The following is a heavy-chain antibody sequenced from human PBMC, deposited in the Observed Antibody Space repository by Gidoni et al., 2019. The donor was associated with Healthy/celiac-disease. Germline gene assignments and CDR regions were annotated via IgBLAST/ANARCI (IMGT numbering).Heavy chain of an antibody. Sequence: QVPLVESGGGVVQPGRSLRLSCAASGFTFSSNGMHWVRQAPGKGLEWVAVIGYDGSNKYYADSVKGRFTISRDNSKNTLYLQMNSLRAEDTAVYYCARGGSAPDENAFDIWGQGTMVTVSS. J-gene: IGHJ3*02. CDR2: IGYDGSNK. CDR1: GFTFSSNG. V-gene: IGHV3-33*08. D-gene: IGHD6-25*01. CDR3: ARGGSAPDENAFDI.